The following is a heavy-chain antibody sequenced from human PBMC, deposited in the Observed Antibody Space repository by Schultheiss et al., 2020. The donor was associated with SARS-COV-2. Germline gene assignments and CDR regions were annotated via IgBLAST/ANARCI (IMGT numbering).Heavy chain of an antibody. J-gene: IGHJ5*02. CDR3: AKGKSGGALDWFDP. CDR2: ITGNSGRT. V-gene: IGHV3-23*01. Sequence: GGSLRLSCGGSGFTFNAYAMSWVRQAPGTGLEWVSTITGNSGRTFYSASVKGRFTIFRDTSKNTLYLQMNMLVVDDTAVYFCAKGKSGGALDWFDPWGQGTLVTVSS. D-gene: IGHD2-15*01. CDR1: GFTFNAYA.